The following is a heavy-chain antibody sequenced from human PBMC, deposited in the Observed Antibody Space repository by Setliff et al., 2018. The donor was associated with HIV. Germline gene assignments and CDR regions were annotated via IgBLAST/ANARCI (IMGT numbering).Heavy chain of an antibody. Sequence: SETLSLTCTVSGDSISSYSWNWIRQSPGGGLEWIGFIFFSGSTKYNPSLQSRVTMSIDTSKNQFSLRLTSVTAADTAVYYCARRIDDSGSFPDKNWFDTWGQGSLVTVSS. CDR1: GDSISSYS. J-gene: IGHJ5*02. CDR2: IFFSGST. CDR3: ARRIDDSGSFPDKNWFDT. D-gene: IGHD3-10*01. V-gene: IGHV4-59*08.